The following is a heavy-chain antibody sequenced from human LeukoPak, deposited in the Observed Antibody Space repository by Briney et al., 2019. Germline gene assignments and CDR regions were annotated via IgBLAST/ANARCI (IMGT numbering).Heavy chain of an antibody. CDR3: ARDLDNSWSDF. Sequence: GASVKVSCKASGYTFITYGISWVRQAPGQRLEWMGWISTYSRNTKYAQKFQGRVTMTTDTSTSTAYMDLRSLRSDDTAVYYCARDLDNSWSDFWGLGTLVTVSS. J-gene: IGHJ4*02. D-gene: IGHD4-11*01. CDR1: GYTFITYG. V-gene: IGHV1-18*01. CDR2: ISTYSRNT.